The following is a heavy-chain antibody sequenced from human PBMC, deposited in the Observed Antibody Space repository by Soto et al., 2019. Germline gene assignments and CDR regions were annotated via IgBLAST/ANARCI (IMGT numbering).Heavy chain of an antibody. CDR2: ISSSSSYT. CDR3: ARDADILTGSDAFDI. CDR1: GFTFSDYY. J-gene: IGHJ3*02. D-gene: IGHD3-9*01. V-gene: IGHV3-11*05. Sequence: QVQLVESGGGLVKPGGSLRLSCAASGFTFSDYYMSWIRQAPGKGLEWVSYISSSSSYTNYADSVKGRFTISRDNAKNSLYLQMNSLRAEDTAMYYCARDADILTGSDAFDIWGQGTMVTVSS.